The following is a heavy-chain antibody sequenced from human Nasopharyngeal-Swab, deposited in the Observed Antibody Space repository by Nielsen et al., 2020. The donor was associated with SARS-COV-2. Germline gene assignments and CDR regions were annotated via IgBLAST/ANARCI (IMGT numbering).Heavy chain of an antibody. CDR2: ISYDGSNK. CDR3: AKAGVRGVITHYYYYMDA. V-gene: IGHV3-30-3*02. D-gene: IGHD3-10*01. J-gene: IGHJ6*03. Sequence: WICQPPGKGLEWVAVISYDGSNKYYADSVKGRFTISRDNSKNTLYLQMNSLRAEDTAVYYCAKAGVRGVITHYYYYMDAWGKGTTVTVSS.